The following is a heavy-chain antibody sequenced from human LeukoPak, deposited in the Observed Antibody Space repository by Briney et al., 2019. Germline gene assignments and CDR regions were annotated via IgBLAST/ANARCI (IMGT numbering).Heavy chain of an antibody. Sequence: SGGSLRLSCAASGFTFSSYWMHWVRQAPGKGLVWVSRINTDGSSTSYADSVKGRFTISRDNAKNTLHLQMNSLRVEDTALYYCAKRGEQHPYTYSYMDVWGKGTTVTVSS. V-gene: IGHV3-74*01. CDR3: AKRGEQHPYTYSYMDV. CDR2: INTDGSST. CDR1: GFTFSSYW. J-gene: IGHJ6*03. D-gene: IGHD3-16*01.